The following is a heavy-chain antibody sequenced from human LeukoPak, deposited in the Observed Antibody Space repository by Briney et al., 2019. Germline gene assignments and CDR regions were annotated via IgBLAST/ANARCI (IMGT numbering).Heavy chain of an antibody. D-gene: IGHD6-19*01. CDR2: ISSCSSYI. V-gene: IGHV3-21*01. J-gene: IGHJ4*02. CDR3: ARALHSSGWQPSGY. CDR1: GFTFSSYS. Sequence: GGSLRLSCAASGFTFSSYSMNWVRQAPGKGLEWVSSISSCSSYIYYADSVKGRFTISRDNAKNSLYLQMNSLRAEDTAVYYCARALHSSGWQPSGYWGQGTLVTVSS.